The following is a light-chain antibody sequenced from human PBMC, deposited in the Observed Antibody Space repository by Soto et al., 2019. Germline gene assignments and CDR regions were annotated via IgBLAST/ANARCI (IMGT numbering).Light chain of an antibody. CDR3: ISYTGSSTSYV. J-gene: IGLJ1*01. CDR1: SSNIGAGYD. CDR2: ANR. V-gene: IGLV1-40*01. Sequence: QSVLTQPPSVSGAPGQRVTISCTGSSSNIGAGYDVHWYQQLPGTAPKLLIYANRNRPAGVPDRFSASKSGASASLTISGLQAEDEADYYCISYTGSSTSYVFGTGTKVTVL.